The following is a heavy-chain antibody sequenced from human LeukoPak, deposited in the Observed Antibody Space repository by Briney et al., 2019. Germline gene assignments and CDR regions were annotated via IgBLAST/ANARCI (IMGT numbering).Heavy chain of an antibody. J-gene: IGHJ3*02. CDR2: IYYSGST. CDR3: ARVGYCSGGSCYYAFDI. Sequence: SETLSLTCTVSGGSVSSGSYYWSWIRQPPGKGLEWIGYIYYSGSTNYSPSLKSRVTISVDTSKNQFSLKLSSVTAADTAVYYCARVGYCSGGSCYYAFDIWGQGTMVTVSS. V-gene: IGHV4-61*01. CDR1: GGSVSSGSYY. D-gene: IGHD2-15*01.